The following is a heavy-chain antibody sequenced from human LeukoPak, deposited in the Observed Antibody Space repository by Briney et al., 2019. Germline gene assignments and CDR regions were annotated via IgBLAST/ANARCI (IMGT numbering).Heavy chain of an antibody. Sequence: GGSLRLSCAASGFTFDDYAMHWVRQAPGKGLEWVSLISWDGGSTYYADSVKGRFTISRDNSKNSLYLQMNSLRAEDTALYYCAKDSGLGGPGGGYFDYWGQGTLVTVSS. J-gene: IGHJ4*02. CDR3: AKDSGLGGPGGGYFDY. V-gene: IGHV3-43D*03. CDR1: GFTFDDYA. CDR2: ISWDGGST. D-gene: IGHD4-23*01.